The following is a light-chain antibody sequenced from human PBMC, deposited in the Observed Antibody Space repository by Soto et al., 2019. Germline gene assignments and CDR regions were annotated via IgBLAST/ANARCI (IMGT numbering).Light chain of an antibody. CDR2: GAS. V-gene: IGKV3-15*01. Sequence: EIVMTQSPATLSVSPGERATLSCRPSQSVSSNLAWYQQKPGQAPRLLIYGASTRATGITARFSGSGSGTEFTPTISSLQSEDFAVYYCEEYNNWPQGTFGQGTKVDIK. CDR3: EEYNNWPQGT. CDR1: QSVSSN. J-gene: IGKJ1*01.